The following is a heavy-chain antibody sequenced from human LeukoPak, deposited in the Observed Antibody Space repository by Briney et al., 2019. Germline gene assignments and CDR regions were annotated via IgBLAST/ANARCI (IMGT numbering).Heavy chain of an antibody. V-gene: IGHV3-23*01. CDR1: GFTFSSYA. Sequence: PGGSLRLSCAASGFTFSSYAMSWVRQAPGKGLEWVSAISGSGGSTYYADSVKGRFTISRDNSKNTLYLQMNSLRAEDTAVYYCAKDLSLQSFGESYNWFDPWGQGTLVTVSS. CDR3: AKDLSLQSFGESYNWFDP. J-gene: IGHJ5*02. CDR2: ISGSGGST. D-gene: IGHD3-10*01.